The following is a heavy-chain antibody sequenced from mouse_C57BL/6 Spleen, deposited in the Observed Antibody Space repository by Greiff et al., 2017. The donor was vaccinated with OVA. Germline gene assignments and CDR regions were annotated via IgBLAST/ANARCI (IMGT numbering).Heavy chain of an antibody. CDR2: ISSGSSTI. CDR1: GFTFSDYG. CDR3: ARRVYDGYYDY. D-gene: IGHD2-3*01. J-gene: IGHJ2*01. V-gene: IGHV5-17*01. Sequence: EVKLVESGGGLVKPGGSLKLSCAASGFTFSDYGMHWVRQAPEKGLEWVAYISSGSSTIYYADTVKGRFTISRDNAKNTLFLQMTSLRSEDTAMDYCARRVYDGYYDYWGQGTTLTVSS.